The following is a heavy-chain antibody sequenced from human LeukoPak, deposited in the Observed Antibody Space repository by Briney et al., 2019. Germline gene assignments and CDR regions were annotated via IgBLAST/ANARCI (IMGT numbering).Heavy chain of an antibody. J-gene: IGHJ4*02. V-gene: IGHV3-21*01. CDR2: ISSSSSYI. CDR1: GFTFSSYE. Sequence: GGSLRLSCAASGFTFSSYEMNWVRQAPGKGLEWVSSISSSSSYIYYADSVKGRFTISRDNAKNSLYLQMNSLRAEDTAVYYCAREVTGYSSSWYYFDYWGQGTLVTVSS. CDR3: AREVTGYSSSWYYFDY. D-gene: IGHD6-13*01.